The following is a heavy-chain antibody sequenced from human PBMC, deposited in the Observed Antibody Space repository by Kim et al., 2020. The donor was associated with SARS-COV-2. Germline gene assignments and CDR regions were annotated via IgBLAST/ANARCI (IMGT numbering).Heavy chain of an antibody. J-gene: IGHJ4*02. D-gene: IGHD3-22*01. V-gene: IGHV3-23*01. CDR1: GFTFSSYA. Sequence: GGSLRLSCAASGFTFSSYAMSWVRQAPGKGLEWVSAISGSGGSTYYADSVKGRFTISRDNSKNTLYLQMNSLRAEDTAVYYCAKDQGLSTPMISSGFLFDYWGQGTLVTVSS. CDR3: AKDQGLSTPMISSGFLFDY. CDR2: ISGSGGST.